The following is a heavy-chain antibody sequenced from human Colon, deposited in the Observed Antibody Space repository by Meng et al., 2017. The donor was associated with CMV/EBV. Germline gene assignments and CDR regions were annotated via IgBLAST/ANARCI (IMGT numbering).Heavy chain of an antibody. CDR3: APITVVRGVLSMDV. Sequence: GGSLKISCAASGFTFSNYWMHWVRQAPGKGLVWVSRISGGGATTNYADSVRGRFTVSRDNAKKMLYLQMNSLRAEDTAVYFCAPITVVRGVLSMDVWGLGTTVTVSS. V-gene: IGHV3-74*01. J-gene: IGHJ6*02. CDR1: GFTFSNYW. D-gene: IGHD3-10*01. CDR2: ISGGGATT.